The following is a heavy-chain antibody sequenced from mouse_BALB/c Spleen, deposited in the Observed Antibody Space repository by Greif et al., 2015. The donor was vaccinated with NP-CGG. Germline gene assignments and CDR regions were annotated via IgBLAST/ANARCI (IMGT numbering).Heavy chain of an antibody. Sequence: EVMLVESGGGLVQPGGSLRLSCATSGFTFSDFYMEGVRQPPGKRLEWIAASRNKANDYTTEYSASVKGRFIVSRDTSQSILYLQMNALRAEDTAIYYCARDDGYYWYFDVWGAGTTVTVSS. D-gene: IGHD2-2*01. CDR3: ARDDGYYWYFDV. V-gene: IGHV7-1*02. J-gene: IGHJ1*01. CDR1: GFTFSDFY. CDR2: SRNKANDYTT.